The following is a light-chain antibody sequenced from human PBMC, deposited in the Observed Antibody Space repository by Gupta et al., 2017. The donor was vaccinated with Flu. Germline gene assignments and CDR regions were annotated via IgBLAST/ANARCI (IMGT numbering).Light chain of an antibody. J-gene: IGKJ2*01. Sequence: PGTLSLSPGERATLSCRASQSVGSTYLAWYQQKPGQAPRLLIYGASSRATAFPDRFSGSGSGTDFTLTINRLEPEDFAVYYCQQYGSSHTFGQGTKLEIK. CDR1: QSVGSTY. V-gene: IGKV3-20*01. CDR3: QQYGSSHT. CDR2: GAS.